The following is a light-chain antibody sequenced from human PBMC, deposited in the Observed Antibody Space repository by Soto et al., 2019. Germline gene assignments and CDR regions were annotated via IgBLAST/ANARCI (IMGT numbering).Light chain of an antibody. J-gene: IGLJ3*02. CDR2: EDN. CDR3: QSYDATNTV. CDR1: SGSIASNY. Sequence: NFMLTQPHSVSESPGKTVIISCTRSSGSIASNYVQWYQQRPGSSPTTVIYEDNQRPSGVPDRFSGSIDSSSNSASLTISGLETEDEADYFCQSYDATNTVFGGGTKLTVL. V-gene: IGLV6-57*01.